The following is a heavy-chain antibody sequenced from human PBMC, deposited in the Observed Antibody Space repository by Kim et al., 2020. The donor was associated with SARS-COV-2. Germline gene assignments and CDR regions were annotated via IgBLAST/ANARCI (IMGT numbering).Heavy chain of an antibody. D-gene: IGHD1-1*01. CDR2: T. CDR3: TTDWKIDAFDI. V-gene: IGHV3-15*01. J-gene: IGHJ3*02. Sequence: TDYAAPVKGRFTISRDDSKNTLYLQMNSLKTEDTAVYYCTTDWKIDAFDIWGQGTMVTVSS.